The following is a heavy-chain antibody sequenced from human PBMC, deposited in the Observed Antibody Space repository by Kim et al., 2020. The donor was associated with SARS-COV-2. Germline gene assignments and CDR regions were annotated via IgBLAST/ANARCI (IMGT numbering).Heavy chain of an antibody. CDR2: IYYSGST. D-gene: IGHD1-26*01. CDR1: GGSINSSGYY. J-gene: IGHJ6*02. CDR3: TRGDLLGQMDV. Sequence: SETLSLTCTVSGGSINSSGYYWGWIRQPPGKGLEWIGTIYYSGSTYYNPSLKSRLTISVDRSKNHFSLKLSSVTAADTAVYYCTRGDLLGQMDVWGQGTTVTVSS. V-gene: IGHV4-39*07.